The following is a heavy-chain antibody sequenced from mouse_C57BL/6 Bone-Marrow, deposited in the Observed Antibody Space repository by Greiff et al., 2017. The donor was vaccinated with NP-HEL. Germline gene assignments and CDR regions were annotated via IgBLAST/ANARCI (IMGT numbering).Heavy chain of an antibody. D-gene: IGHD2-4*01. CDR1: GFSLTSYG. CDR3: AKRRYYDYDGYYAMDY. J-gene: IGHJ4*01. Sequence: QVQLQQSGPGLVAPSQSLSITCTVSGFSLTSYGVDWVRQPPGKGLEWLGVIWGGGSTNYNSALMSRLSISKDNSKSQVFLKMNSLQTDDTAMYYCAKRRYYDYDGYYAMDYWGQGTSVTVSS. CDR2: IWGGGST. V-gene: IGHV2-9*01.